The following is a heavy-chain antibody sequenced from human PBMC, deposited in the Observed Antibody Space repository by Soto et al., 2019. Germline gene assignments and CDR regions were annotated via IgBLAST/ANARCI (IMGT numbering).Heavy chain of an antibody. D-gene: IGHD3-16*01. V-gene: IGHV3-23*01. J-gene: IGHJ6*02. Sequence: AGGSLRLSCAASGFTFSSYAMSWVRQAPGKGLEWVSAISGSGGSTYYADSVKGRFTISRDNSKNTLYLQMNSLRAEDTAVYYCAKSWGAFAYYYYYGMDVWGQGTTVTVSS. CDR2: ISGSGGST. CDR1: GFTFSSYA. CDR3: AKSWGAFAYYYYYGMDV.